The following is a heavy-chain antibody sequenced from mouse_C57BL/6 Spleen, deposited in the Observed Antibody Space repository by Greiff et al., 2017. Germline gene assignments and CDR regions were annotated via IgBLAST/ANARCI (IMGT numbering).Heavy chain of an antibody. J-gene: IGHJ3*01. D-gene: IGHD1-1*01. CDR3: ARGHYYGSSYGFAY. CDR2: ISYDGSN. CDR1: GYSITSGYY. Sequence: EVKLMESGPGLVKPSQSLSLTCSVTGYSITSGYYWNWIRQFPGNKLEWMGYISYDGSNNYNPSLKNRISITRDTSKNQFFLKLNSVTTEDTATYYCARGHYYGSSYGFAYWGRGTLVTVSA. V-gene: IGHV3-6*01.